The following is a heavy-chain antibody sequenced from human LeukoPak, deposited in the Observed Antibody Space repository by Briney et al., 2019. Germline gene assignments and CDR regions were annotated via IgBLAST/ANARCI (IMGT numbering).Heavy chain of an antibody. CDR1: GFTFSSYW. CDR3: ARGRSYGVFDY. V-gene: IGHV3-7*03. J-gene: IGHJ4*02. Sequence: PGGSLRLSCAASGFTFSSYWMSWVRQAPGKGLEWVANIKQDGSEKYYVDSVKGRFTISRDNAKNSLYLQMNSLRAEDTALYYCARGRSYGVFDYWGQGTLVTVSS. D-gene: IGHD5-18*01. CDR2: IKQDGSEK.